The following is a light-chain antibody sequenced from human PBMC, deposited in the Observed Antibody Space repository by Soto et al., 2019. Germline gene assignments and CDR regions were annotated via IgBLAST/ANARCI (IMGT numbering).Light chain of an antibody. CDR3: QHYYSTPQT. CDR1: LSLLYSPHNKNY. V-gene: IGKV4-1*01. J-gene: IGKJ1*01. CDR2: WAS. Sequence: DIVMTQSPESLAVSLGERATINCRSSLSLLYSPHNKNYLAWYQQRPGQPPRLLIKWASARASGVPDRFSGSGSGTDFTLTITSLQAEDVAVYFCQHYYSTPQTLGQGTKVDTK.